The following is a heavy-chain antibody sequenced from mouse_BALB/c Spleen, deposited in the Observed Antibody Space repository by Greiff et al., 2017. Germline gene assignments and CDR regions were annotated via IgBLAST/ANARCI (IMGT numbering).Heavy chain of an antibody. V-gene: IGHV3-2*02. Sequence: EVKLVESGPGLVKPSQSLSLTCTVTGYSITSDYAWNWIRQFPGNKLEWMGYISYSGSTSYNPSLKSRISITRDTSKNQFFLQLNSVTTEDTATYYCARSSITTAGGFAYWGQGTLVTVSA. CDR1: GYSITSDYA. CDR2: ISYSGST. J-gene: IGHJ3*01. CDR3: ARSSITTAGGFAY. D-gene: IGHD1-1*01.